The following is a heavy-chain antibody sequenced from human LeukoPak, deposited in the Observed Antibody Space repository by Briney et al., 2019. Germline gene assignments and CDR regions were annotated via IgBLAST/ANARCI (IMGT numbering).Heavy chain of an antibody. V-gene: IGHV1-18*01. CDR1: GYTFTNYG. J-gene: IGHJ4*02. CDR2: ISAYNGNT. Sequence: ASVKVSCKASGYTFTNYGISWVRQAPGQGLEWMGWISAYNGNTNYAQKLQGRVTMTTDTSTSTAYMELRSLRSDDTAVYYCARFGYSSGWYYFDYWGQGTLVTVSS. D-gene: IGHD6-19*01. CDR3: ARFGYSSGWYYFDY.